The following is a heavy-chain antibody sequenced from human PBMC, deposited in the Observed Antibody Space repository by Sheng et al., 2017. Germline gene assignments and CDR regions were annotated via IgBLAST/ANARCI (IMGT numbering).Heavy chain of an antibody. D-gene: IGHD6-13*01. V-gene: IGHV3-7*01. Sequence: EVQLVESGGGLVQPGGSLRLSCAASGFTFSNFWMNWVRQAPGKGLECVANIKQDGGEKYYVDSVKGRFTISRDNAKNSLYLQMNSLRAEDTTVYYCAREPFVRGIAAVGPFDFWGRGTLVTVSS. CDR1: GFTFSNFW. CDR2: IKQDGGEK. J-gene: IGHJ4*02. CDR3: AREPFVRGIAAVGPFDF.